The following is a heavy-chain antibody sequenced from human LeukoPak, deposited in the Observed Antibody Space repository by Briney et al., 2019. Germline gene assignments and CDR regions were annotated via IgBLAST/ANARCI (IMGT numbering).Heavy chain of an antibody. J-gene: IGHJ4*02. Sequence: GGSLRLSCAASGFTFSSYSMNWVRQAPGKGLEWVSSISSSSSYIYYADSVKGRFTIPRDNAKNSLYLQMNSLRAEDTAVYYCARVISQDRGYWGQGTLVTVSS. CDR3: ARVISQDRGY. V-gene: IGHV3-21*01. CDR2: ISSSSSYI. CDR1: GFTFSSYS. D-gene: IGHD3-16*02.